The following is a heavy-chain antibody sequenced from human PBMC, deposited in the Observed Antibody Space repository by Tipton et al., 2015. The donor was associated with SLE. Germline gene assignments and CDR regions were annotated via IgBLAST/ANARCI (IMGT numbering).Heavy chain of an antibody. CDR1: GYTFTSYY. CDR2: IIPSAGST. V-gene: IGHV1-46*01. Sequence: QPVQSGAEVKQPGASVKVSCKASGYTFTSYYIHWVRQAPGQGLEWMGIIIPSAGSTNYAQKFQGRVTMTRDTSTSTVYMELSSLTSEDTAVYFCAREESGGYWDYWGQGILVTVSS. CDR3: AREESGGYWDY. D-gene: IGHD2-15*01. J-gene: IGHJ4*02.